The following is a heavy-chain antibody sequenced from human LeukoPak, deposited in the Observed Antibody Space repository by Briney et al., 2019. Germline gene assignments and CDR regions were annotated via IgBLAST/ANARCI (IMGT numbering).Heavy chain of an antibody. CDR2: INHSGST. CDR1: GGSFSGYY. J-gene: IGHJ3*02. Sequence: PSETLSLTCAVYGGSFSGYYWSWIRQPPGKGLEWIGEINHSGSTNYNPSLKSRVTISVDTSKNQFSLKLSSVTAADTAVYYCARDSATSGDDAFDIWGQGTMVTVSS. CDR3: ARDSATSGDDAFDI. D-gene: IGHD1-26*01. V-gene: IGHV4-34*01.